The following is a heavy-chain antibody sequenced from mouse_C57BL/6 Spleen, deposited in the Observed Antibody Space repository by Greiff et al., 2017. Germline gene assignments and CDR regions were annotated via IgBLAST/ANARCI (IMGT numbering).Heavy chain of an antibody. J-gene: IGHJ2*01. V-gene: IGHV14-4*01. CDR3: TTQQLRLRYYFDY. D-gene: IGHD3-2*02. CDR2: IDPENGDT. Sequence: EVQLQQSGAELVRPGASVKLSCTASGFNIKDDYMHWVKQRPEQGLEWIGWIDPENGDTEYASKFQGKATITADTSSNTAYLQLSSLTSEDTAVYYCTTQQLRLRYYFDYWSQGTTLTVSS. CDR1: GFNIKDDY.